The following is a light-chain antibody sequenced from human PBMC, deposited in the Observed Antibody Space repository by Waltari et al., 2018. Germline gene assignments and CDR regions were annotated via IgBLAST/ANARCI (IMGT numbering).Light chain of an antibody. V-gene: IGLV2-14*01. CDR3: SSYTTSRTYV. J-gene: IGLJ1*01. Sequence: QYSLTQPASVSGSPGQSITISRTGTHRNVGSYNFAPWYQQHPGEAPKLMIFDATNPPSGVSNRFSGSKSGNTASLIISGLQGEDEADYYCSSYTTSRTYVFGTGTKVTVL. CDR1: HRNVGSYNF. CDR2: DAT.